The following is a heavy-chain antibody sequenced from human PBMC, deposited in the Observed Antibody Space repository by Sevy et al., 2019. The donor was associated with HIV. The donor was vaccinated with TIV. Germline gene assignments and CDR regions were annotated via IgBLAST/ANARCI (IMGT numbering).Heavy chain of an antibody. CDR1: GYTFTSYG. D-gene: IGHD3-16*01. CDR3: ASPTVGGKLGYYYYGMDV. J-gene: IGHJ6*02. CDR2: ISAYNGNT. V-gene: IGHV1-18*01. Sequence: ASVKVYCKASGYTFTSYGISWVRQAPGQGLEWMGWISAYNGNTNYAQKLQGSVTMTTDTSTSTAYMELRSLRSDDTAVYYCASPTVGGKLGYYYYGMDVWGQRTTVTVSS.